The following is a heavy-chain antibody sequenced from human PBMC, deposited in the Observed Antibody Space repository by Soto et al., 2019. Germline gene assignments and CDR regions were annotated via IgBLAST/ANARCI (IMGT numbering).Heavy chain of an antibody. V-gene: IGHV3-74*01. CDR3: ARVAVGYYYMDV. CDR1: GFTFSNYW. Sequence: EVQLVESGGGLVQPGGSLRLSCAASGFTFSNYWMHWVRQAPGKGLVWVSRINRDGTRTNYADSVKGRFTISRDIAENTLYLQMNSLTAEDTAVYYFARVAVGYYYMDVWGKGTTVTVSS. J-gene: IGHJ6*03. CDR2: INRDGTRT.